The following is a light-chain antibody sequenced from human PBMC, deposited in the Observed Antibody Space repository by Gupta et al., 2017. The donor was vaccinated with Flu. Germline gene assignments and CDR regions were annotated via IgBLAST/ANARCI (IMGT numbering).Light chain of an antibody. V-gene: IGKV3-15*01. CDR2: GAS. Sequence: GERVTPPCRASQSLANNLAWFQHRPGQAPRLLIYGASTRGTTVPARFSGSGSGTDFTLTISSLQSEDFAVYYCQQYHNWPRTFGPGTKVEVK. J-gene: IGKJ1*01. CDR1: QSLANN. CDR3: QQYHNWPRT.